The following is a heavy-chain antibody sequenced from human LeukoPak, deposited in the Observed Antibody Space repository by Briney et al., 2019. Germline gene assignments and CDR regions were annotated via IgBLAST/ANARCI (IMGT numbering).Heavy chain of an antibody. D-gene: IGHD6-13*01. CDR2: IYYSGST. V-gene: IGHV4-59*01. CDR1: GGSISSYY. Sequence: PSETLTLTCTVSGGSISSYYWSWIRQPPGKGLEWIGCIYYSGSTNYNPSLKSRVTISVDTSKNQFSLILPSVTAADTAVYYCASGFSVAAAGLSFDYWGQGTLVTVSS. J-gene: IGHJ4*02. CDR3: ASGFSVAAAGLSFDY.